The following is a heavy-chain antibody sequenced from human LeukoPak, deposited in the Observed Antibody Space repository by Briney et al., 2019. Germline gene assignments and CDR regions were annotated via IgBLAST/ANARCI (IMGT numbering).Heavy chain of an antibody. D-gene: IGHD6-13*01. CDR3: AKDTGAAAGTDFGY. J-gene: IGHJ4*02. CDR2: ISSDGGNT. V-gene: IGHV3-23*01. Sequence: HTGGSLRLSCATSAFTFSSSAMSWVRQAPGKGLEWVSAISSDGGNTYYADSVKGRFTISRDNSRNTLYLQMNSLRAEDTAVYYCAKDTGAAAGTDFGYWGQGTLVTVSS. CDR1: AFTFSSSA.